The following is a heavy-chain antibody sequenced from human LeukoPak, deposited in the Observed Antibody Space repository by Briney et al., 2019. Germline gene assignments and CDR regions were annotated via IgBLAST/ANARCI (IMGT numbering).Heavy chain of an antibody. J-gene: IGHJ5*02. CDR3: ATDLHTMVRGVAYNWFDP. D-gene: IGHD3-10*01. CDR1: GYTLTELS. Sequence: ASVKVSCKVSGYTLTELSMHWVRQAPGEGLEWMGGFDPEDGETIYAQKFQGRVTMTEDTSTDTAYMELSSLRSEDTAVYYCATDLHTMVRGVAYNWFDPWGQGTLVTVSS. CDR2: FDPEDGET. V-gene: IGHV1-24*01.